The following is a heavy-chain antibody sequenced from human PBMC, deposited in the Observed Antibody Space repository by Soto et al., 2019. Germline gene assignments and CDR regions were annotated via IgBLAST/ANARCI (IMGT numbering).Heavy chain of an antibody. V-gene: IGHV3-30*02. Sequence: GGSLRLSCAASGYTFSNYGMHWVRQAPGTGLEWVAFIWYDGTRDSYKDSVKGRFTISRDNSKNMVYLHMNSLRPEDTALYYCATNGGYTTSSDYYFDYWGQGALVTVSS. J-gene: IGHJ4*02. CDR1: GYTFSNYG. CDR3: ATNGGYTTSSDYYFDY. CDR2: IWYDGTRD. D-gene: IGHD6-13*01.